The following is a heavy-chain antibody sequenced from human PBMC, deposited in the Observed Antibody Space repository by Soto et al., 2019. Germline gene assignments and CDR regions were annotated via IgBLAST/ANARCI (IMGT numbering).Heavy chain of an antibody. D-gene: IGHD5-18*01. CDR1: GGTFSSYT. V-gene: IGHV1-69*08. J-gene: IGHJ4*02. Sequence: QVQLVQSGAEVKKPGSSVKVSCKASGGTFSSYTISWVRQAPGQGLEWMGRIIPILGIANYEQKFQSRVTITADKCASTAYMELRSLRSEDTAVYYCARDRAEAMVFDYWGQGTLVTVSS. CDR2: IIPILGIA. CDR3: ARDRAEAMVFDY.